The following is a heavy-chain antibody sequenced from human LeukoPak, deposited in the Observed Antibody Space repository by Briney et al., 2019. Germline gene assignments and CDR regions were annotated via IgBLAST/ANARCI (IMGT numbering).Heavy chain of an antibody. D-gene: IGHD3-10*01. CDR2: VEHDGTKK. CDR3: GRRRGGSRSYSDAFDI. J-gene: IGHJ3*02. Sequence: GGSLRLSCATSGFTFNAHGMHWVRQAPGKGLEWVAFVEHDGTKKYLDSVKGRFTISRENAKNSLYLQMNSLTAGDTAVYYCGRRRGGSRSYSDAFDIWGQGTKVTVSS. V-gene: IGHV3-33*05. CDR1: GFTFNAHG.